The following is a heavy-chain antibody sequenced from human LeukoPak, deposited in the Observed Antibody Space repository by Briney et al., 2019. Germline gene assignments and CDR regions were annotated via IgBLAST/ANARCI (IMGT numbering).Heavy chain of an antibody. CDR3: AKNELLWFGEFDAFDI. J-gene: IGHJ3*02. Sequence: GGSLRLSCAASGFTFSSYGMHWVRQAPGKGLDWVAVISYDGSNKYYVDSVKGRFTISRDNSKNMLYLQTNSMRAEDTAVYYCAKNELLWFGEFDAFDIWGQGTMVTVSS. CDR2: ISYDGSNK. D-gene: IGHD3-10*01. V-gene: IGHV3-30*18. CDR1: GFTFSSYG.